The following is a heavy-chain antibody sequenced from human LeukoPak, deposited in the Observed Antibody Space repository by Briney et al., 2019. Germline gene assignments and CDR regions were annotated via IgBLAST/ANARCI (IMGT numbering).Heavy chain of an antibody. V-gene: IGHV1-46*01. CDR3: ATLNTVAGFDY. J-gene: IGHJ4*02. Sequence: ASVKVSCKASGYTFTSYAMHWVRQAPGQRLEWMGIINPSGGSTSYAQKFQGRVTMTRDTSTSTVYMELSSLRSEDTAVYYCATLNTVAGFDYWGQGTLVTVSS. CDR1: GYTFTSYA. D-gene: IGHD6-19*01. CDR2: INPSGGST.